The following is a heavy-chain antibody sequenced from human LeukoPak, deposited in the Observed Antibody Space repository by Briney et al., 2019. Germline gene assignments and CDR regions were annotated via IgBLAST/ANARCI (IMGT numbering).Heavy chain of an antibody. CDR1: GFTFGDYA. J-gene: IGHJ4*02. CDR2: IRSKAYGGTT. Sequence: PGGSLRLSCTASGFTFGDYAMSWVRQAPGKGLEWVGFIRSKAYGGTTEYAASVKGRFTISRDDSKSIAYLQMNSLKTEDTAVYYCTREGCSSTSCAPPFDYWGQGTLVTVSS. V-gene: IGHV3-49*04. D-gene: IGHD2-2*01. CDR3: TREGCSSTSCAPPFDY.